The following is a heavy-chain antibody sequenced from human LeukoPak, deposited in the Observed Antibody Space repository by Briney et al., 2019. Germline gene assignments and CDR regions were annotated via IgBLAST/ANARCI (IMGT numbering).Heavy chain of an antibody. V-gene: IGHV3-11*01. CDR1: GFTFSDYY. D-gene: IGHD3-3*01. CDR3: ARDQSYYGV. J-gene: IGHJ4*02. Sequence: GGSLRLSCAASGFTFSDYYMTWMRQAPGKGLEWVSGISSSGTSIRYADSVKGRFTISRDNAKNSLYLQMNSLRADDTAVYYCARDQSYYGVWGQGTLVTVSS. CDR2: ISSSGTSI.